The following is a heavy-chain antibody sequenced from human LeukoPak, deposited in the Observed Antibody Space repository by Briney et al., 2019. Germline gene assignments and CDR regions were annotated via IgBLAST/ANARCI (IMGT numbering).Heavy chain of an antibody. Sequence: GGSLRLSCGASGFSFGRNYMSWVRQTAEKGLEWVSVMYITGATYYTESLQGRFTISTDISKNTLSLPMNSLSSEDTAVYYCARRDILTGYYLEPFDYWGQGALVTVSS. CDR1: GFSFGRNY. J-gene: IGHJ4*02. CDR3: ARRDILTGYYLEPFDY. CDR2: MYITGAT. D-gene: IGHD3-9*01. V-gene: IGHV3-53*01.